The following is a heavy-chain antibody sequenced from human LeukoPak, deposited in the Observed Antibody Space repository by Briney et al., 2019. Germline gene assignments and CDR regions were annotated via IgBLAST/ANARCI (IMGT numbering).Heavy chain of an antibody. J-gene: IGHJ4*02. CDR3: ALLSSGSSAPLFDY. CDR1: GYSITSYW. CDR2: IYPGDSDT. Sequence: GESLKISCKGSGYSITSYWIGWVRQMPGKGLEWMGIIYPGDSDTRYSPSVQGQVTISADKSISTAYPQWSSLKASDTAMYYCALLSSGSSAPLFDYWGQGTLVTVSS. D-gene: IGHD6-6*01. V-gene: IGHV5-51*01.